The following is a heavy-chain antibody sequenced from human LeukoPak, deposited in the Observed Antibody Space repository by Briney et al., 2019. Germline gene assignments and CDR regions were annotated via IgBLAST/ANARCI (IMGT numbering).Heavy chain of an antibody. J-gene: IGHJ5*02. CDR3: ARLAAITRWDWFDP. V-gene: IGHV1-18*01. CDR2: ISAYNGNT. CDR1: GYTFTSYG. D-gene: IGHD5-18*01. Sequence: ASGKVSCTASGYTFTSYGISWVRQAPGQGLEWMGWISAYNGNTNYAQKLQGRVTMTTDTSTSTAYMELRSLRSDDTAVYYCARLAAITRWDWFDPWGQGTLVTVSS.